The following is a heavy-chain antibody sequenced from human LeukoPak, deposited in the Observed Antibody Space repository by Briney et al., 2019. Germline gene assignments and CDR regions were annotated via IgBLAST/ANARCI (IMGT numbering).Heavy chain of an antibody. J-gene: IGHJ4*02. Sequence: SETLYLTCAVSGYSISSGYYWGWIRQPPGKGLEWIGSIYHSGSTYYNPSLKSRVTISVDTSKNQFSLKLSSVTAADTAVYYCASHGDRGVNYWGQGTLVTVSS. CDR3: ASHGDRGVNY. CDR1: GYSISSGYY. V-gene: IGHV4-38-2*01. D-gene: IGHD3-10*01. CDR2: IYHSGST.